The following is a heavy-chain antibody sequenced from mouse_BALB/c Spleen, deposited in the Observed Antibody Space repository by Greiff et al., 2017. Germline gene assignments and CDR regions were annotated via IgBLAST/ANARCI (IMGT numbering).Heavy chain of an antibody. CDR1: GFNIKDYY. V-gene: IGHV14-1*02. D-gene: IGHD2-14*01. CDR3: ARTYRYDPFAY. Sequence: EVQLQESGAELVRPGALVKLSCKASGFNIKDYYMHWVQQRPEQGLEWIGWIDPENGNTIYAPKFQGKASITADTSSNTAYLQLSSLTSEDTAVYYCARTYRYDPFAYWGQGTLVTVSA. CDR2: IDPENGNT. J-gene: IGHJ3*01.